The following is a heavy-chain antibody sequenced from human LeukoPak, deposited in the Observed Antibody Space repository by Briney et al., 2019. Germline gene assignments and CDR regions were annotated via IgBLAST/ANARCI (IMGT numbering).Heavy chain of an antibody. J-gene: IGHJ5*02. CDR2: INHSGST. V-gene: IGHV4-34*01. CDR3: ARGPYGSGSHRWFDP. Sequence: PSETLSLTCAVYGGSFSGYYWSWIRQPPGKGLEWIGEINHSGSTNYNPSLKSRVTISVDTSKNQFSLKLSSVTAADTAVYYCARGPYGSGSHRWFDPWGQGALVTVSS. CDR1: GGSFSGYY. D-gene: IGHD3-10*01.